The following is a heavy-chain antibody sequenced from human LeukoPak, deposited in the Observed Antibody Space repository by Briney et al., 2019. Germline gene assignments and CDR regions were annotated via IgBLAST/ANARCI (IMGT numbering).Heavy chain of an antibody. CDR3: ARDVKAGSGIDY. CDR1: GGSISSSSYY. D-gene: IGHD3-10*01. Sequence: SETLSLTCTVSGGSISSSSYYWDWIRQPPGKGLEWIGSIYYSGSAYYSPSLKSRVTISIDTSKNQFSLKLRSVTAADSAVYYCARDVKAGSGIDYWGQGSLVTVSS. J-gene: IGHJ4*02. V-gene: IGHV4-39*07. CDR2: IYYSGSA.